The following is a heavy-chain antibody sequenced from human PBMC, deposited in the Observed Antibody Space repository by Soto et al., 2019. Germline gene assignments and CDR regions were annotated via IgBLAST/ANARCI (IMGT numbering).Heavy chain of an antibody. CDR3: AREEDSSGYSDY. J-gene: IGHJ4*02. CDR2: IIPIFGTA. Sequence: SVKVSCKASGGTFSSYAISWVRQAPGQGLEWMGGIIPIFGTANYAQKFQGRVTITADESTSTAYMELSSLRSEDTAVYYCAREEDSSGYSDYWGQGTLVTVSS. CDR1: GGTFSSYA. D-gene: IGHD3-22*01. V-gene: IGHV1-69*13.